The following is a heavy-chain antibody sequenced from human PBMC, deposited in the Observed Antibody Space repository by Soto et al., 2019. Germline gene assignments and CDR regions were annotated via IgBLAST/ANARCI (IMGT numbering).Heavy chain of an antibody. CDR2: VSIGGST. V-gene: IGHV3-23*01. D-gene: IGHD2-15*01. CDR1: GFTFSSYE. CDR3: AKRRGAGGHFDY. Sequence: QPGGSLRLSCAASGFTFSSYEMNWVRQGPGKGLEWVAVVSIGGSTHCADSVRGRFTISRDNSKNTLSLQMNSLTAEDTAVYFCAKRRGAGGHFDYWGQGALVTVSS. J-gene: IGHJ4*02.